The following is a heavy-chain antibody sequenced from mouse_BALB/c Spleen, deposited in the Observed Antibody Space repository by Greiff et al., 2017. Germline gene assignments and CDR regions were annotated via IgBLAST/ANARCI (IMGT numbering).Heavy chain of an antibody. V-gene: IGHV2-9*02. CDR3: ARDRGNTATGFAY. CDR2: IWAGGST. J-gene: IGHJ3*01. Sequence: VMLVESGPGLVAPSQSLSITCTVSGFSLTSYGVHWVRQPPGKGLEWLGVIWAGGSTNYNSALMSRLSISKDNSKSQVFLKMNSLQTDDTAMYYCARDRGNTATGFAYWGQGTLVTVSA. CDR1: GFSLTSYG. D-gene: IGHD1-2*01.